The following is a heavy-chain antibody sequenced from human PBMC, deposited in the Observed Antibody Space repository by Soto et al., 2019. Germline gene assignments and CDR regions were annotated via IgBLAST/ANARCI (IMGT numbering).Heavy chain of an antibody. D-gene: IGHD6-19*01. Sequence: LRLSCAASGFTFSTCEMYWVRQAPGKGLEWVSCISSSSNAIYYGDSVKGRFTISRDNAKNSLHLRMSSLRAEDTAIYYCARGGSSGWFFLDYWGQGALVTVSS. CDR1: GFTFSTCE. CDR3: ARGGSSGWFFLDY. V-gene: IGHV3-48*03. J-gene: IGHJ4*02. CDR2: ISSSSNAI.